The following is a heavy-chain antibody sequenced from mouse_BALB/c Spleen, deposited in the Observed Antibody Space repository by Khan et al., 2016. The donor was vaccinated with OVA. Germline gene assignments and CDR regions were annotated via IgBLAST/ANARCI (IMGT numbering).Heavy chain of an antibody. D-gene: IGHD3-3*01. CDR3: TRGRAN. V-gene: IGHV3-2*02. CDR2: ISYSGST. Sequence: EVQLQESGPGLVKPSQSLSLTCTVTGYSITSDYVWNWIRQFPGNKLEWMGSISYSGSTSYTPSLKSRFSITRDTSKNQFFLQLNSMTTEDTATYYCTRGRANWGQGTLVTVSA. J-gene: IGHJ3*01. CDR1: GYSITSDYV.